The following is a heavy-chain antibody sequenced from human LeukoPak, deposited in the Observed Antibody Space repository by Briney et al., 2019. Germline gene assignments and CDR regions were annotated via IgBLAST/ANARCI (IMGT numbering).Heavy chain of an antibody. Sequence: GESLKIFCKGSGYSFTSYWIGWVRQMPGKGLELMGIIYPGDSDTRYSPSFQGQVTISADKSINTAYLQWSSLKASDTAIYYCVRRDITSRYVVWFDPLGQGTPVTVPS. CDR1: GYSFTSYW. V-gene: IGHV5-51*01. CDR3: VRRDITSRYVVWFDP. CDR2: IYPGDSDT. J-gene: IGHJ5*02. D-gene: IGHD2-2*01.